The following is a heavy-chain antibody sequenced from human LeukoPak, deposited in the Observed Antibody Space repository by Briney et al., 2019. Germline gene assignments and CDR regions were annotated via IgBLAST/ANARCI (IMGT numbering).Heavy chain of an antibody. J-gene: IGHJ2*01. Sequence: SETLSLTCAVYGGSFSGYYRSWIRQPPGKGLEWTGEINHSGSTNYNPSLKSRVTISIDTSKNQFSLKLSSVTAADTAVYYCTRNPMGGSSGWYDSSDVGYFDLWGRGTLVTVSS. CDR2: INHSGST. CDR3: TRNPMGGSSGWYDSSDVGYFDL. D-gene: IGHD6-19*01. V-gene: IGHV4-34*01. CDR1: GGSFSGYY.